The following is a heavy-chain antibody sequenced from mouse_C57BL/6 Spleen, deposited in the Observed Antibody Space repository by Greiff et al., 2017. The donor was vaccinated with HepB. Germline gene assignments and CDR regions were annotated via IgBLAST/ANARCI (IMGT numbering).Heavy chain of an antibody. CDR1: GYTFTDYN. J-gene: IGHJ2*01. CDR3: ARVDGRVEASFDY. V-gene: IGHV1-22*01. CDR2: IHPNNGGT. D-gene: IGHD1-1*01. Sequence: EVQLQQSGPELVKPGASVKMSCKASGYTFTDYNMHWVKQSPGQGLEWIGDIHPNNGGTNYNEKFKGKATLTVNKSSSTAYMERRSLTSEDSAVYYCARVDGRVEASFDYWGKGTTLTVSS.